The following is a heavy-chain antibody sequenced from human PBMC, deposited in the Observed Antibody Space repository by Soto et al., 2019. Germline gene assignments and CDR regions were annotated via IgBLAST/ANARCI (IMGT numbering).Heavy chain of an antibody. Sequence: EAQLVESGGGLIQPGGSLRLSCAASGFTVSNNYMVWVRQAPGKGLEWVSVIYSGGSTYYADSVKGRFTISRDKSNNTLYLQMNTLRAEDTAVYYCARGLNYFDHHAFVIWGQGTMVTVSS. D-gene: IGHD3-22*01. CDR1: GFTVSNNY. V-gene: IGHV3-53*01. J-gene: IGHJ3*02. CDR3: ARGLNYFDHHAFVI. CDR2: IYSGGST.